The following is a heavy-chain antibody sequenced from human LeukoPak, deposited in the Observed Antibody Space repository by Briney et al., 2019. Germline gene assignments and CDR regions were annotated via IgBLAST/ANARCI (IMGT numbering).Heavy chain of an antibody. J-gene: IGHJ4*02. V-gene: IGHV3-21*04. D-gene: IGHD2-2*01. Sequence: GGSLRLSCAASGFTFSSYSMNWVRQAPGKGLEWVSSISSSSSYIYYADSVKGRFTISRDNAKNSLYLQMNSLRAEDTAVYYCAKDRYSSTTCSPDYWGQGTLVTVSS. CDR2: ISSSSSYI. CDR1: GFTFSSYS. CDR3: AKDRYSSTTCSPDY.